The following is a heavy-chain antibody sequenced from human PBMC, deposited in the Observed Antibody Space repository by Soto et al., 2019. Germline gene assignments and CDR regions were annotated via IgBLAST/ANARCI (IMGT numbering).Heavy chain of an antibody. V-gene: IGHV4-59*01. D-gene: IGHD3-9*01. CDR1: GGSISSYY. CDR3: ARGQYYDILTGYGLYNWFDP. CDR2: IYYSGST. J-gene: IGHJ5*02. Sequence: SETLSLTCTVSGGSISSYYWSWIRQPPGKGLEWIGYIYYSGSTNYNPSLKSRVTISVDTSKNQFSLKLSSVTAADTAVYYCARGQYYDILTGYGLYNWFDPWGQGTLVTVSS.